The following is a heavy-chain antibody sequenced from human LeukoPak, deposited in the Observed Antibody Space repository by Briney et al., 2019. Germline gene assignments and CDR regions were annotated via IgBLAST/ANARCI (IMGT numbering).Heavy chain of an antibody. D-gene: IGHD2-21*01. CDR2: ISACNGNT. V-gene: IGHV1-18*01. CDR1: GYTFTSCG. CDR3: AREVAYCGGDCYTWFDP. J-gene: IGHJ5*02. Sequence: GASVKVSCKASGYTFTSCGTSWVRQAPGQGLEWMGWISACNGNTNYAQKLQGRVTMTTDTSTSTAYMELRSLRSDDTAVYYCAREVAYCGGDCYTWFDPWGQGTLVTVSS.